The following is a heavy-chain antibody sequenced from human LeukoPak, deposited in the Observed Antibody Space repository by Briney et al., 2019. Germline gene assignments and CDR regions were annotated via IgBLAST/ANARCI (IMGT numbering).Heavy chain of an antibody. Sequence: GEPLKISCKASGYIFINYWSGWAHQMPGKDLEWMGLIYPGASDIRYSASFAGQVTISADKSTGTAYLQWSSLKASDTAMYYRARQTRDGSKSRGYNFDYWGQGTLVTVSS. CDR3: ARQTRDGSKSRGYNFDY. V-gene: IGHV5-51*07. D-gene: IGHD5-24*01. J-gene: IGHJ4*02. CDR2: IYPGASDI. CDR1: GYIFINYW.